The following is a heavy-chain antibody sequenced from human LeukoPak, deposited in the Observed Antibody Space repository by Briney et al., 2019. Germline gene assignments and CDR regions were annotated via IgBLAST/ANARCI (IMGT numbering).Heavy chain of an antibody. V-gene: IGHV1-69*04. Sequence: GASVKVSCKASGGTFSIYAISWVRQAPGQGLEWMGRIIPILGIANYAQKFQGRVTITADKSTSTAYMELSSLRSEDTAVYYCARDRDSSGWYVDYWGQGTLVTVSS. CDR2: IIPILGIA. CDR1: GGTFSIYA. J-gene: IGHJ4*02. CDR3: ARDRDSSGWYVDY. D-gene: IGHD6-19*01.